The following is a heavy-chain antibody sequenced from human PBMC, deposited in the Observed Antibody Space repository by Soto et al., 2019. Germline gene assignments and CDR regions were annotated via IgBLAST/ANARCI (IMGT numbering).Heavy chain of an antibody. Sequence: SETLSLTCTVSGGSISSYYWRWIRQPPGKGLEWIGYIYYSGSTNYNPSLKSRVTISVDTSKNQFSLKLSSVTAADTAVYYCARVRWGGEFSPLVWYYGMEVWGQGTTVTVYS. CDR1: GGSISSYY. CDR2: IYYSGST. CDR3: ARVRWGGEFSPLVWYYGMEV. J-gene: IGHJ6*02. D-gene: IGHD3-10*01. V-gene: IGHV4-59*01.